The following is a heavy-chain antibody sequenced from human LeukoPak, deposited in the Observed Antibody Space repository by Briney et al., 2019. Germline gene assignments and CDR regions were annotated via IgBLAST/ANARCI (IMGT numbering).Heavy chain of an antibody. CDR1: GGTFSSYA. J-gene: IGHJ4*02. V-gene: IGHV1-69*05. Sequence: EASVKVSCKASGGTFSSYAISWVRQAPGQGLQWMGGIIPIFGIANYAQNFQGRVTITTEESTSTAYMELSSVRSEDTAVYYCARGSTGNHSPPHFDYWGQGTLVTVSS. CDR3: ARGSTGNHSPPHFDY. CDR2: IIPIFGIA. D-gene: IGHD3-10*01.